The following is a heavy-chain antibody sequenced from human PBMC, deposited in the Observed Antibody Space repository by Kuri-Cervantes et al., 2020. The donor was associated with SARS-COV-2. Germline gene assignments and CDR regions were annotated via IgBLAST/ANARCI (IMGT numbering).Heavy chain of an antibody. V-gene: IGHV4-38-2*01. CDR3: ARGGFGDYDFWSGYSYNWFDP. Sequence: SETLSLTCAVSGYSISSGYYWGWIRQPPGKGLEWIGSIYHSGSTYYNPSLKSRVTISVDTSKNQFSLKLSSVTAADTAVYYCARGGFGDYDFWSGYSYNWFDPWGQGTLVTVSS. D-gene: IGHD3-3*01. J-gene: IGHJ5*02. CDR1: GYSISSGYY. CDR2: IYHSGST.